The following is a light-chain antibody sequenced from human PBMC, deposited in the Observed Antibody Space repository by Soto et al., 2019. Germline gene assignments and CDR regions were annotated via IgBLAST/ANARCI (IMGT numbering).Light chain of an antibody. CDR1: SMAVGAYTY. V-gene: IGLV2-8*01. CDR3: SSYAGSNNWV. Sequence: QAVVTQPPSAPGSPGQSVTISCPGTSMAVGAYTYVSWYQQHPGKAPKLMIYEVIKRPSGVPDRFSGSKSGNPASLTVSGLQAEDEADYYCSSYAGSNNWVFGGGTQLTVL. CDR2: EVI. J-gene: IGLJ7*01.